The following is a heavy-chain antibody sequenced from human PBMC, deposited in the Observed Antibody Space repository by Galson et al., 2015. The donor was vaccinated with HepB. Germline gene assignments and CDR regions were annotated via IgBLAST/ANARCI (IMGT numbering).Heavy chain of an antibody. CDR3: AKGQGRNWSGYYPGPYYYYYMDV. V-gene: IGHV3-23*01. CDR2: ISGSGGST. D-gene: IGHD3-3*01. CDR1: GFTFSSYA. J-gene: IGHJ6*03. Sequence: SLRLSCAASGFTFSSYAMSWVRQAPGKGLEWVSAISGSGGSTYYADSVKGRFTISRDNSKNTLYLQMNSLRAEDTAVYYCAKGQGRNWSGYYPGPYYYYYMDVWGKGTTVTVSS.